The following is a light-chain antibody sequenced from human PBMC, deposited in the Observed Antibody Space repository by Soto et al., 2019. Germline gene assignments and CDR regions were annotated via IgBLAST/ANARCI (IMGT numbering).Light chain of an antibody. CDR1: QSVSAR. CDR2: DVF. CDR3: QHYQGGHPIA. Sequence: EIVLTQSPDTLSLSPGESATLSCRASQSVSARLAWYKHKPGQPPRLLISDVFNRASGVAERFSGSGSETDFTLIIRRLEPEDSALYYCQHYQGGHPIAFGQGTRLE. J-gene: IGKJ5*01. V-gene: IGKV3-20*01.